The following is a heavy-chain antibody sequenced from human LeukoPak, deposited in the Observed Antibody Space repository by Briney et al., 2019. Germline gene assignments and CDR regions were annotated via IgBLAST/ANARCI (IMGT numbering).Heavy chain of an antibody. J-gene: IGHJ4*02. CDR2: IYYSGST. D-gene: IGHD2-2*01. V-gene: IGHV4-39*01. Sequence: SSETLSLTCTVSGGSISGSSYYWGWVRQPPGKGLEWIGSIYYSGSTYYNPSLKSRVTISVDTSKNQFSLKLSSVTAADTAVYFCARKGRYCSSTTCYAFDYWGQGTLVTVSS. CDR3: ARKGRYCSSTTCYAFDY. CDR1: GGSISGSSYY.